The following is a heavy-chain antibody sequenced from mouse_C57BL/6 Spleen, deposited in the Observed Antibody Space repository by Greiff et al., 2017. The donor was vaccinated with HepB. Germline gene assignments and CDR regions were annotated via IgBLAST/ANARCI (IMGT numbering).Heavy chain of an antibody. CDR3: ALAYYGKVFDY. V-gene: IGHV14-3*01. D-gene: IGHD2-10*01. Sequence: EVKLQESVAELVRPGASVKLSCTASGFNIKITYMHWVKQRPEQGLEWIGRIDPANGNTKYAPKFQGKATITADTSSNTAYLQLSSLTSEDTAIYYCALAYYGKVFDYWGQGTTLTVSS. J-gene: IGHJ2*01. CDR2: IDPANGNT. CDR1: GFNIKITY.